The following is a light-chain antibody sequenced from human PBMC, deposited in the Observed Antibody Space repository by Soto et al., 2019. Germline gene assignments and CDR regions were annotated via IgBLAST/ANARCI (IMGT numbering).Light chain of an antibody. Sequence: SVLTQPASVSGSPGQSITISCTGTSSDVGGYHYVSWYQQHPGKAPKLMIYDVSNRPSGVSNRFSGSKSGNTASLTISGLQAEDEADYYCSSYTSSSTLVFGGGTQLTVL. CDR2: DVS. CDR1: SSDVGGYHY. J-gene: IGLJ2*01. CDR3: SSYTSSSTLV. V-gene: IGLV2-14*01.